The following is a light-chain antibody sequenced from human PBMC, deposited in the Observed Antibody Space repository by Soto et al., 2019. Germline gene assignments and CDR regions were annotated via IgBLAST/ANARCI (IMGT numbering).Light chain of an antibody. CDR3: QQYYSYPRT. V-gene: IGKV1-8*01. J-gene: IGKJ1*01. CDR2: AAS. CDR1: QGISSY. Sequence: AIRMTQSPSSSSASTRDSVTITCRASQGISSYLAWYQQKPGKAPKLLIYAASTLQSGVPSRFSGSGSGTDCTLTISCLQSEDFATDYCQQYYSYPRTFGQGTKVESK.